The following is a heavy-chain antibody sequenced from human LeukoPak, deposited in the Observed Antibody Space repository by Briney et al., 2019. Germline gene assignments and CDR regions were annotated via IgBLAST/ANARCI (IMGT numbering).Heavy chain of an antibody. J-gene: IGHJ4*02. D-gene: IGHD2-15*01. Sequence: GGSLRLSCAASGFSFSDYYMSWLRQAPGKGLEWVSYISNTGNKISYAGSVKGRFTISRDNSKNTVYLQMNSLRAEDTAVYYCARGYCSGRSCYMWYSDYWGQGTLVTVSS. V-gene: IGHV3-11*01. CDR2: ISNTGNKI. CDR1: GFSFSDYY. CDR3: ARGYCSGRSCYMWYSDY.